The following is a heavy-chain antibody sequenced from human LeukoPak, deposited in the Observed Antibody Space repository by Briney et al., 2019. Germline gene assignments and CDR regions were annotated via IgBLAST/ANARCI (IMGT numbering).Heavy chain of an antibody. CDR2: INWNGETT. D-gene: IGHD7-27*01. V-gene: IGHV3-20*04. CDR3: AREGGANWDPFDY. Sequence: GGSLRLSCAASGFTFDDHGMGWIRQVPGKALEWVSGINWNGETTALKGRFSISRDSARNSLFLQMNSLRVEDTALYYCAREGGANWDPFDYWGQGTLVTVSS. CDR1: GFTFDDHG. J-gene: IGHJ4*02.